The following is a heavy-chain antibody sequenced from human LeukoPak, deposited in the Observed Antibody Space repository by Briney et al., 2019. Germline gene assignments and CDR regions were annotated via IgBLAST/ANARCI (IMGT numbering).Heavy chain of an antibody. CDR1: GFTFSSYS. CDR3: ARALSSLWFGELPYYYYMDV. J-gene: IGHJ6*03. Sequence: PGGSLRLSCAASGFTFSSYSMNWVRQAQGNGLEWVSSISSSSSYIYYADSVKGRFTISRDNAKNSLYLQMNSLRAEDTAVYYCARALSSLWFGELPYYYYMDVWGKGTTVTISS. D-gene: IGHD3-10*01. CDR2: ISSSSSYI. V-gene: IGHV3-21*01.